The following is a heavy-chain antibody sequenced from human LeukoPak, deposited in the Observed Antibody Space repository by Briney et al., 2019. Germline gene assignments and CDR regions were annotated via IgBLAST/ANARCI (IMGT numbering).Heavy chain of an antibody. Sequence: PGGSLRLSCAASGFTFSYVWMSWVRQVPGKGLEWVGRTKSKRDGETTDYTAPVKGRFTISRDDSKTTLYLQMNSLKTEDTAVYYCTTEYTYSYYFDYWGQGTLVTVSS. CDR2: TKSKRDGETT. D-gene: IGHD1-26*01. CDR1: GFTFSYVW. CDR3: TTEYTYSYYFDY. V-gene: IGHV3-15*01. J-gene: IGHJ4*02.